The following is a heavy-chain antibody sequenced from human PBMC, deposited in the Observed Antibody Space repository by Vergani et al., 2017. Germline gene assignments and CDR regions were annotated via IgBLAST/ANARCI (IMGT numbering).Heavy chain of an antibody. CDR2: INPNSGGT. J-gene: IGHJ6*03. Sequence: QVQLVQSGAEVKKPGASVKVSCKASGYTFTGYYMHWVRQAPGQGLEWMGWINPNSGGTNYAQKFQGRVTMTRDTSISTAYMELSRLRSDDTAVYYCAVGDCSSTSCYGLVGYYYYYMDVWGKGTTVTVSS. D-gene: IGHD2-2*01. CDR1: GYTFTGYY. V-gene: IGHV1-2*02. CDR3: AVGDCSSTSCYGLVGYYYYYMDV.